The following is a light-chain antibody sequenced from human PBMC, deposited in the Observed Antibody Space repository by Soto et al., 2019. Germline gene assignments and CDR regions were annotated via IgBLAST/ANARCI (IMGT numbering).Light chain of an antibody. V-gene: IGKV1-5*01. CDR1: QRITTW. CDR3: QQYDTYWT. CDR2: DAS. J-gene: IGKJ1*01. Sequence: DIQMTQSPSTLSASVGYRVTVTSRASQRITTWVAWYQQRPGKAPKLLIYDASTLANGVPSRFSGAGSGTEFTLTISSLQPDDFATYYCQQYDTYWTFGKGTKVDIK.